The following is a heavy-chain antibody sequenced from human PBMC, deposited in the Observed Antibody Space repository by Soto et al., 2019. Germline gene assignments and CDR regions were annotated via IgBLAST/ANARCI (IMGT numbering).Heavy chain of an antibody. J-gene: IGHJ6*03. CDR1: GGSLSGYY. Sequence: SETLSLTCAVYGGSLSGYYWSWIRQPPGKGLEWIGEINHSGSTNYNPSLKSRVTISVDTSKNQFSLKLSSVTAADTAVYYCARQGYCSSTSCYDYYYYYMDVWGKGTTVTVSS. V-gene: IGHV4-34*01. CDR3: ARQGYCSSTSCYDYYYYYMDV. CDR2: INHSGST. D-gene: IGHD2-2*01.